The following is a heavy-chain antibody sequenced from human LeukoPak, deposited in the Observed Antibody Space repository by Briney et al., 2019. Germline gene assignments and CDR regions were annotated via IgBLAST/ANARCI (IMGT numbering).Heavy chain of an antibody. Sequence: GGSLRLSCEVSGFIFSSYWMSWVRQAPGKGLEWVANIKRDGSEKFYVDSVKGRFTISRDNAKNSLYLQMNSLRADDTAVYYCARGPNTDYGRRYYYYMDVWGKGTTVTVS. CDR3: ARGPNTDYGRRYYYYMDV. D-gene: IGHD4-17*01. V-gene: IGHV3-7*01. CDR1: GFIFSSYW. J-gene: IGHJ6*03. CDR2: IKRDGSEK.